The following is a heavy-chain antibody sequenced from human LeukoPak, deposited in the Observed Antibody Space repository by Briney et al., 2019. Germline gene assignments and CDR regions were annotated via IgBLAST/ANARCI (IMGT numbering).Heavy chain of an antibody. J-gene: IGHJ4*02. V-gene: IGHV4-4*02. Sequence: SSETLSLTCAVSGGSISSSNWWSWVRQPPGKGLEWIGEIYHSGSTNYNPSLRSRVTISLDKSKNQFSLKLSSVTAADTAVYYCARDRYYDILTGIFDYWGQGTLVTVSS. CDR1: GGSISSSNW. CDR3: ARDRYYDILTGIFDY. D-gene: IGHD3-9*01. CDR2: IYHSGST.